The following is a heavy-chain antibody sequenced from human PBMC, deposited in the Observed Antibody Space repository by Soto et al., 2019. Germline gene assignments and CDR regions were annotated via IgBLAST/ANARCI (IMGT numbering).Heavy chain of an antibody. V-gene: IGHV1-69*10. J-gene: IGHJ4*02. CDR2: IIPVLGIA. CDR1: GCTFTNYA. Sequence: SVKVSCKASGCTFTNYATHWVRQAPGQRLEWMGWIIPVLGIANYAQKFQGRVTITADKSTSTAYMELSSLRSEDTAVYYCARDRPGVGATLVYWGQGALVTVSS. D-gene: IGHD1-26*01. CDR3: ARDRPGVGATLVY.